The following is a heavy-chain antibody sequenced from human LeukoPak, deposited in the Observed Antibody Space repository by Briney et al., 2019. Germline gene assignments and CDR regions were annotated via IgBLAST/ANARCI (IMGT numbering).Heavy chain of an antibody. V-gene: IGHV4-59*01. CDR3: ARGDYSSAWKIDY. Sequence: SETLSLTCTVSGASISSYYWNWIRQPPGKGLEWIGYMHYSGSTSYNPSLKSRVTISVDTSRNQFSLKLTSATAADTAVYYCARGDYSSAWKIDYWGQGTLVTVSS. CDR2: MHYSGST. J-gene: IGHJ4*02. CDR1: GASISSYY. D-gene: IGHD6-19*01.